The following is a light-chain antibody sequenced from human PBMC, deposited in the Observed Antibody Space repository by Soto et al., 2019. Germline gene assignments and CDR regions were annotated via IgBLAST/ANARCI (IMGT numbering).Light chain of an antibody. CDR1: QNIRNY. V-gene: IGKV1-39*01. CDR2: AAS. Sequence: ERNTITCLASQNIRNYLNWYQQKPGKAPKLLIFAASSLQSGVPSRFSGSRPGPDYTLTLRTLQPGDSAPPYYQHSYTTPPPVGHGTIVDIK. CDR3: QHSYTTPPP. J-gene: IGKJ3*01.